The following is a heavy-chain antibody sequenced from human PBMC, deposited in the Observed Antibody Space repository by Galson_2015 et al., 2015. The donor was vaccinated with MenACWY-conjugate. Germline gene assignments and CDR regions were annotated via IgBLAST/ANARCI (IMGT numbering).Heavy chain of an antibody. CDR2: IYPGDSDT. CDR3: ARHPVYSYGGYGMDV. CDR1: GYSFTSYW. Sequence: QSGAEVKKPGESLKISCKGSGYSFTSYWIGWVRQMPGKGLEWMGIIYPGDSDTRYSPSFQGQVTISADKSISTAYLQWSSLKASDTAMYYCARHPVYSYGGYGMDVWGQGTTVTASS. V-gene: IGHV5-51*01. J-gene: IGHJ6*02. D-gene: IGHD5-18*01.